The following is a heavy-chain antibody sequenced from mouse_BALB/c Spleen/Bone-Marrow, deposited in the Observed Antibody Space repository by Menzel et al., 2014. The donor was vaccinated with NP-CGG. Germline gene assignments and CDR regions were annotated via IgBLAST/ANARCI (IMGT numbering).Heavy chain of an antibody. CDR3: ARSTMITTGYYYAMDY. J-gene: IGHJ4*01. CDR1: GFTFSSFG. V-gene: IGHV5-17*02. D-gene: IGHD2-4*01. Sequence: EVKLMESGGGLVQPGGSRKVSCAASGFTFSSFGMHWVRQAPEKGLEWVAYISSGSSTIYYAYTVKGRFTISRDNPKNPLFLQMSSIRSEDTAMYYCARSTMITTGYYYAMDYWGQGSSVPVSS. CDR2: ISSGSSTI.